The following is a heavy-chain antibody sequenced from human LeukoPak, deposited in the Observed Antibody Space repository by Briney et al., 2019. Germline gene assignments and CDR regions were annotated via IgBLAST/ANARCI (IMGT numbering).Heavy chain of an antibody. J-gene: IGHJ3*02. CDR3: ARGLAAAGDDAFDI. CDR1: GGTFSSYA. V-gene: IGHV1-69*04. D-gene: IGHD6-13*01. Sequence: SVKVSCKASGGTFSSYAISWVRQAPGQGLEWMGRIIPILGIANYAQKFQGRVTITVDKSTSTAYMELSSLRSEDTAVYYCARGLAAAGDDAFDIWGQGTMVTVSS. CDR2: IIPILGIA.